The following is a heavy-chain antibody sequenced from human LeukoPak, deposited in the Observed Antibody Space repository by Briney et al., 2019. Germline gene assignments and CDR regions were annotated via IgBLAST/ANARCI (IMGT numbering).Heavy chain of an antibody. V-gene: IGHV3-30*04. CDR1: GFTLSSYV. CDR3: ARLWDDYVWGSYRSFDY. Sequence: GRSLRLSCAASGFTLSSYVMHWVRQAPGKGLEWVAVISYDGSNKYYADSVKGRFTVSRDNSKNTLYLQMNSLRAEDTAVYYCARLWDDYVWGSYRSFDYWGQGTLVTVSS. CDR2: ISYDGSNK. J-gene: IGHJ4*02. D-gene: IGHD3-16*02.